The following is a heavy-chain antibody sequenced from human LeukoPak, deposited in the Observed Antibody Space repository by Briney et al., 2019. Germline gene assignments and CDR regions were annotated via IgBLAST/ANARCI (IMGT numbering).Heavy chain of an antibody. D-gene: IGHD3-22*01. CDR2: IIPIFGTA. CDR1: GGTFSSYA. Sequence: EASVKVSCKASGGTFSSYAISWVRQAPGQGLEWMGGIIPIFGTANYAQKFQGRVTITADESTTTAYMELSSLRSEDTAVYYCARADSSGYRYYWGQGTLATVSS. CDR3: ARADSSGYRYY. V-gene: IGHV1-69*13. J-gene: IGHJ4*02.